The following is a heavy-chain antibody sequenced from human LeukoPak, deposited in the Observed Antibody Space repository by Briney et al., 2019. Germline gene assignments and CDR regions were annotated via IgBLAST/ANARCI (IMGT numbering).Heavy chain of an antibody. D-gene: IGHD3-16*02. CDR2: IWYDGRNK. V-gene: IGHV3-33*01. CDR1: GFTFSNYD. CDR3: ARVNRGDAFDI. Sequence: GGSLRLSCAASGFTFSNYDMHWVRQAPGKGLEWVAVIWYDGRNKFYADSLKGRFTISRDNSKNTLYLQMNSLRAEDTAVYYCARVNRGDAFDIWGQGTLVTVSS. J-gene: IGHJ3*02.